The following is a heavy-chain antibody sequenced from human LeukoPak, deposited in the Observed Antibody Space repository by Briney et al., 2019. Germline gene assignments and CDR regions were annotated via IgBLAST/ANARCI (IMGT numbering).Heavy chain of an antibody. CDR3: ARDGLVVGAFDY. V-gene: IGHV3-9*01. Sequence: GGSLRLSCAVSGFTFDDYAMHWVRQVPGKGLEWVSGINWNSDSIGYAVRGRFTISRDNAKNSLYLQMNSLRAEDTAVYYCARDGLVVGAFDYWGQGTLVTVSS. CDR2: INWNSDSI. D-gene: IGHD1-26*01. CDR1: GFTFDDYA. J-gene: IGHJ4*02.